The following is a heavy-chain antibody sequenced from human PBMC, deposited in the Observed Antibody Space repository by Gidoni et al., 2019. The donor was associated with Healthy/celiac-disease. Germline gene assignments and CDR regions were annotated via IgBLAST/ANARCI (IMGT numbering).Heavy chain of an antibody. J-gene: IGHJ3*02. CDR1: GFTFSSYA. D-gene: IGHD6-13*01. V-gene: IGHV3-23*01. CDR2: ISGSGGST. Sequence: EVQLLESGGGLVQPGGSLRLSCAASGFTFSSYAMSWVRQAPGTGLEWVSAISGSGGSTYYADSVKGRFTISRDNSKNTLYLQMNSLRAEDTAVYYCAKDLHDGALYSSSFYAFDIWGQGTMVTVSS. CDR3: AKDLHDGALYSSSFYAFDI.